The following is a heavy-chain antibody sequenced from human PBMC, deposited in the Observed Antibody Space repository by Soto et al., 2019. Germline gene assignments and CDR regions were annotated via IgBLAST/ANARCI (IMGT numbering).Heavy chain of an antibody. J-gene: IGHJ3*02. CDR3: ARGRGGTYDAFDI. CDR1: SGSLGTYF. CDR2: IYYSGTT. Sequence: LSLTCTVSSGSLGTYFWSWIRQPPGKGLEWIGYIYYSGTTNYNPSLKSRVTIFLDTSKNQFSLRLSSVTAADTAVYYCARGRGGTYDAFDIWGQGTLVTVSS. V-gene: IGHV4-59*01. D-gene: IGHD1-26*01.